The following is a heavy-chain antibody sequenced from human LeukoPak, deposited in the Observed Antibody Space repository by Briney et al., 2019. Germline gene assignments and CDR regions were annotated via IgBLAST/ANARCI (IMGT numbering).Heavy chain of an antibody. D-gene: IGHD4-23*01. CDR2: IYYTGST. J-gene: IGHJ4*02. CDR1: GGSISSYY. Sequence: SETLSLTCTVSGGSISSYYWNWLRQPPGEGLEWIGYIYYTGSTNYNPSPKSRVTISVDTSKNQFSLKLSSVTAADTAVYYCARGSRPTTTVVYFDYWGQGTLVTVSS. CDR3: ARGSRPTTTVVYFDY. V-gene: IGHV4-59*01.